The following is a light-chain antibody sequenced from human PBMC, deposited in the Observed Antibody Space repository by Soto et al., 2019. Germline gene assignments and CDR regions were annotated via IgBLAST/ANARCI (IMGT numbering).Light chain of an antibody. CDR3: RSYSPTSTLV. J-gene: IGLJ1*01. CDR1: SSDVGGNDY. Sequence: QSALTQPASVSGSPGQSVTISCTGASSDVGGNDYVSWYQQHPGKAPKLILYEVNNRPSGVSHHFSGSKSGNTASLIISGLQADDEADYYCRSYSPTSTLVFGSGTKLTVL. CDR2: EVN. V-gene: IGLV2-14*01.